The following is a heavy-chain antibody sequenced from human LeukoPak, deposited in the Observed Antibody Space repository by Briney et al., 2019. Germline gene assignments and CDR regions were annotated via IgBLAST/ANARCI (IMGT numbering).Heavy chain of an antibody. CDR1: GFTFGSYA. D-gene: IGHD3-22*01. J-gene: IGHJ4*02. CDR2: ISGSGGST. CDR3: AKEDYYDSSGYYYSGPGDY. Sequence: GSLRLSCAASGFTFGSYAMSWVRQAPGKGLEWVSAISGSGGSTYYADSVKGRFTISRDNSKNTLYLQMNSLRAEDTAVYYCAKEDYYDSSGYYYSGPGDYWGQGTLVTVSS. V-gene: IGHV3-23*01.